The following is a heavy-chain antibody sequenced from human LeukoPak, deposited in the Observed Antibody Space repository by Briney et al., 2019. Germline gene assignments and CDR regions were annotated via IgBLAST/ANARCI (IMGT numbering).Heavy chain of an antibody. V-gene: IGHV3-21*01. CDR3: ARDLNWETY. Sequence: GGSLRLSCAASEFSVGSNYMTWVRQAPGKGLEWVSSLSSSSSYIDYADSVKGRFTISRDNAKNSLYLQMNSLRAEDTAVYYCARDLNWETYWGQGTLVSVSS. D-gene: IGHD7-27*01. CDR1: EFSVGSNY. CDR2: LSSSSSYI. J-gene: IGHJ4*02.